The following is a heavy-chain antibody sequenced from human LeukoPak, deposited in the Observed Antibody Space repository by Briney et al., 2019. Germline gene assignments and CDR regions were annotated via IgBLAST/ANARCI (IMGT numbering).Heavy chain of an antibody. D-gene: IGHD3-22*01. Sequence: PSQTLSLTCTVSGGSISSGGYYWSWIRQPPGKGLEWIGYIYHSGSTYYNPSLKSRVTISVDKSKNQFSLKLSSVTAADTAVYYCARSMIRRYFDLWGRGTLVTVSS. J-gene: IGHJ2*01. CDR3: ARSMIRRYFDL. CDR2: IYHSGST. V-gene: IGHV4-30-2*01. CDR1: GGSISSGGYY.